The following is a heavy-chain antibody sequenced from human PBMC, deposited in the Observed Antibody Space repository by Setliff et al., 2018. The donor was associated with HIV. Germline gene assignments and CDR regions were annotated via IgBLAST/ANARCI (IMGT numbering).Heavy chain of an antibody. J-gene: IGHJ4*02. V-gene: IGHV3-66*02. CDR1: GFNFDDYG. CDR2: IYGGGST. Sequence: PGGSLRLSCVTSGFNFDDYGMSWVRQAPGKGLEWVSAIYGGGSTYYADSVKGRFTISRDSSENTLYLQMNSLRVEDTGVYFCARESFGGSTWALGDSWGQGALVTVSS. D-gene: IGHD2-15*01. CDR3: ARESFGGSTWALGDS.